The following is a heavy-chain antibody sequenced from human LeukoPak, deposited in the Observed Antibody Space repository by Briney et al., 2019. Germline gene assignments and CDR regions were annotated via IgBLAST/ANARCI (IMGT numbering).Heavy chain of an antibody. D-gene: IGHD6-19*01. CDR2: IIPIFGTA. J-gene: IGHJ6*04. V-gene: IGHV1-69*01. CDR1: GGTFSSYA. CDR3: ARGLAVAGFYYYYGMDV. Sequence: SVKVSCKASGGTFSSYAISWVRQAPGQGLEWMGGIIPIFGTANYAQKFQGRVTITADESTSTAYMELSSLRSEDTAVYYCARGLAVAGFYYYYGMDVWGKGTTVTVSS.